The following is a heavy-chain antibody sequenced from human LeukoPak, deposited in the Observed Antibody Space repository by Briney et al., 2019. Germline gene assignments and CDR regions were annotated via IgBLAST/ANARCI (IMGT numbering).Heavy chain of an antibody. CDR1: GGSIRSYY. CDR3: ARHGPRGYYDSSGYYSAYFDY. Sequence: SETLSLTCSVSGGSIRSYYWSWIRQPPGKGLEWIGYIYTSGSTNYNPSLKSRVTISVDTSKSQFSLKLTSVTAADTAVYYCARHGPRGYYDSSGYYSAYFDYRVQGALVTVSS. J-gene: IGHJ4*02. V-gene: IGHV4-4*09. CDR2: IYTSGST. D-gene: IGHD3-22*01.